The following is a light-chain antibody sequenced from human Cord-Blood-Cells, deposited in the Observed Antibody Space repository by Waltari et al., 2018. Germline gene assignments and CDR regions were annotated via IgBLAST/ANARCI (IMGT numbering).Light chain of an antibody. CDR3: AAWDDSLSGYV. Sequence: QSVLTQPPSASGTPGQRVTISCSGSSSNIGSNYVYWYHQLPGTAPKLLIYRNNQRPSGVPDRFSGSKSGTAASRAISGLRSEEEADYYCAAWDDSLSGYVFGTGTKVTVL. CDR2: RNN. J-gene: IGLJ1*01. CDR1: SSNIGSNY. V-gene: IGLV1-47*01.